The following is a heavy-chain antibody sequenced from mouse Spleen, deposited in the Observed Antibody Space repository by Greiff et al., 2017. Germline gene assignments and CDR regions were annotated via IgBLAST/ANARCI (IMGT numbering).Heavy chain of an antibody. Sequence: EVQRVESGGGLVQPGGSRKLSCAASGFTFSSFGMHWVRQAPEKGLEWVAYISSGSSTIYYADTVKGRFTISRDNPKNTLFLQMTSLRSEDTAMYYCARREFSYWGQGTLVTVSA. CDR1: GFTFSSFG. CDR3: ARREFSY. CDR2: ISSGSSTI. V-gene: IGHV5-17*02. J-gene: IGHJ3*01.